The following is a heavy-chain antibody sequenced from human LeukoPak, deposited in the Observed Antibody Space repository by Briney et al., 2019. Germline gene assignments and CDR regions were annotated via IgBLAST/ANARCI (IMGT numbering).Heavy chain of an antibody. V-gene: IGHV1-8*01. CDR1: GYTFTSYD. J-gene: IGHJ4*02. CDR3: ARGYDILTGYSDLDY. CDR2: MNPNSGNT. Sequence: ASVKVSCKASGYTFTSYDINWVRQATGQGLEWMGWMNPNSGNTGYAQKFQGRVTMTRNTSISTAYMELSSLRSDDTAVYYCARGYDILTGYSDLDYWGQGTLVTVSS. D-gene: IGHD3-9*01.